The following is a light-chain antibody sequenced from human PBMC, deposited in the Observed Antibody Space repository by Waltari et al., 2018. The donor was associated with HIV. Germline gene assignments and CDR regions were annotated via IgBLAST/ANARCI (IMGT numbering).Light chain of an antibody. J-gene: IGLJ3*02. CDR2: RNT. CDR3: ATWDDSLIWV. Sequence: QPVLTQPPSASGTPGHGVTISRSGSNSNIGPNSVYWYQHLPGMAPKLLIYRNTRRPSGIPDRFSGSRSGTSASLAISGLRSEDEADYYCATWDDSLIWVFGGGTKLTVL. V-gene: IGLV1-47*01. CDR1: NSNIGPNS.